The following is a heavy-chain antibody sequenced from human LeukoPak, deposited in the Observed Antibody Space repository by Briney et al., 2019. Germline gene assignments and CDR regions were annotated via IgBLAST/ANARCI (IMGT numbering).Heavy chain of an antibody. J-gene: IGHJ5*02. Sequence: PSETLSLTCTVSGGSISSGGYYWSWIRQPPGKGLEWIGYIYHSGSTYYNPSLKSRVTISVDRSKNQFSLKLSSVTAADTAVYYCARERDSSSWPNNWFDPWGQGTLVTVSS. CDR2: IYHSGST. V-gene: IGHV4-30-2*01. CDR3: ARERDSSSWPNNWFDP. CDR1: GGSISSGGYY. D-gene: IGHD6-13*01.